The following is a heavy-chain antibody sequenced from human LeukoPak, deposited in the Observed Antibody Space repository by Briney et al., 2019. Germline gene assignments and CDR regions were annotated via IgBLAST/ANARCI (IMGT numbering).Heavy chain of an antibody. CDR1: GFAFSSYG. Sequence: QPGGSLRLSCAASGFAFSSYGMHWVRQAPGKGLEWVAVISYDGSNKYYADSVKGRFTISRDNSKNTLYLQMNSLRAEDTAVYYCAKGCPYYYDSSGYYCQGKELDYWGQGTLVTVSS. J-gene: IGHJ4*02. D-gene: IGHD3-22*01. CDR3: AKGCPYYYDSSGYYCQGKELDY. CDR2: ISYDGSNK. V-gene: IGHV3-30*18.